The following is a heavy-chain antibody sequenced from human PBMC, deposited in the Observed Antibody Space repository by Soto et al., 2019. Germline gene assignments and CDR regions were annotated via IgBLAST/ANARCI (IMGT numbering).Heavy chain of an antibody. V-gene: IGHV3-23*01. CDR2: ISGSGGST. J-gene: IGHJ4*02. CDR1: GFTFSSYA. Sequence: EVQLLESGGGLVQPGGSLRLSCAASGFTFSSYAMSWVRQAPGKGLEWVSAISGSGGSTYYADSVKGRFTISRDNSKNPLYLKKNGRRAEDTALYYCAKASIAGAEDYWGQGPLVTVSS. CDR3: AKASIAGAEDY. D-gene: IGHD6-19*01.